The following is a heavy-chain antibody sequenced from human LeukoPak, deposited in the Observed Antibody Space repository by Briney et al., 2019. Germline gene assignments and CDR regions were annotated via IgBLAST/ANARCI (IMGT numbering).Heavy chain of an antibody. CDR1: GFTFSSYA. Sequence: GGSLRLSCAASGFTFSSYAMSWVRQAPGKGLEWVSAISGSGGSTYYADSVKGRFTISRDNSKNTLYLQMNSLRAEDTAVYYCAKMSCSGGSCHLFDYWGQGTLDTVSS. V-gene: IGHV3-23*01. J-gene: IGHJ4*02. CDR2: ISGSGGST. CDR3: AKMSCSGGSCHLFDY. D-gene: IGHD2-15*01.